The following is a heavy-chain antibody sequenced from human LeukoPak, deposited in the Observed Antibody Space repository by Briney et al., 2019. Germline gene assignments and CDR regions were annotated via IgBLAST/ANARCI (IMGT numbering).Heavy chain of an antibody. D-gene: IGHD3-22*01. CDR3: AREYYYDRSGYYGWFDP. CDR1: GFAVSSNY. V-gene: IGHV3-30*03. CDR2: ISYDGSHK. Sequence: GGSLRLSCAASGFAVSSNYMSWVRQAPGKGLEWVAVISYDGSHKYYADSVKGRFTISRDSSKNTLYLQMNSLRAEDTAVYYCAREYYYDRSGYYGWFDPWGQGSLVTVSS. J-gene: IGHJ5*02.